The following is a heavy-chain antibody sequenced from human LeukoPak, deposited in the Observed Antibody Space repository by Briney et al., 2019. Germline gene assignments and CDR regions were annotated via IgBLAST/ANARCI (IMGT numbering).Heavy chain of an antibody. Sequence: PSETLSLTCTASGGSISSYYWSWIRQPPGKGLEWVGYIYYSGSTNYNPSLKSRVTISVDTSKNQFSLKLSSVTAADTAVYYCAREALGYSSSWYAVWGQGTLVTVSS. CDR2: IYYSGST. D-gene: IGHD6-13*01. J-gene: IGHJ4*02. V-gene: IGHV4-59*01. CDR1: GGSISSYY. CDR3: AREALGYSSSWYAV.